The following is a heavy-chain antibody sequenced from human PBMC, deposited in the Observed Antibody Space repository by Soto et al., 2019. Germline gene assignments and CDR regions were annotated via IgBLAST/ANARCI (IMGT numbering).Heavy chain of an antibody. V-gene: IGHV4-59*01. CDR3: ARESRTDWFDP. CDR2: IYYSGST. Sequence: SETLSLTCTVSGCSISSYYWSWIRQPPGKGLEWIGYIYYSGSTNYNPSLKSRVTISVDTSKNQFSLKLSSVTAADTAVYYCARESRTDWFDPWGQGTLVTVSS. J-gene: IGHJ5*02. CDR1: GCSISSYY.